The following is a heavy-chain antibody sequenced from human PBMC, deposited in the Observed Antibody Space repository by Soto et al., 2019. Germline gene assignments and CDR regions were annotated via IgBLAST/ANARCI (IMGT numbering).Heavy chain of an antibody. J-gene: IGHJ6*02. V-gene: IGHV3-23*01. CDR1: GFTFSSYA. Sequence: GWSLRLSCAASGFTFSSYAMSWVRQAPGKGLEWVSAISGSGGSTYYADSVKGRFTISRDNSKNTLYLQMNSLRAEDTAVYYCAKERRRGALIPLYYYYGMDVWGQGTTVTVSS. CDR2: ISGSGGST. CDR3: AKERRRGALIPLYYYYGMDV. D-gene: IGHD3-10*01.